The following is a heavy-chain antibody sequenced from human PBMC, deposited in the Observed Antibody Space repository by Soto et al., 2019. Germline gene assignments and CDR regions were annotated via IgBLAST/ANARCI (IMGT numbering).Heavy chain of an antibody. CDR2: IDSSGEK. Sequence: QVPLKESGPVLVTPTETLTLRCTVTGLSITDSEMGVSWIRQPPGQPLEWLAHIDSSGEKSYRTFLKSRLAITKDTSKSQIVLTMTNMDPADTATYYCARRQLAVAVSPWFDPWGQGIPVTVSS. CDR1: GLSITDSEMG. D-gene: IGHD6-13*01. V-gene: IGHV2-26*01. J-gene: IGHJ5*02. CDR3: ARRQLAVAVSPWFDP.